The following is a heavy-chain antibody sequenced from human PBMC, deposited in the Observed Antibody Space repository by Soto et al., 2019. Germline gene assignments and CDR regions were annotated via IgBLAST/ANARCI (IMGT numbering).Heavy chain of an antibody. Sequence: SETLSLTWTVSGGSVSNSNDYWGWIRQSPGKGLEWIGSVYYRGRSYSKSSVKSRVTISVDTSKNQFSLNLNSVTASDTAVYFCVSQRTSVLTQAYFDYWGPGALVTVSS. J-gene: IGHJ4*02. D-gene: IGHD2-8*01. CDR3: VSQRTSVLTQAYFDY. CDR2: VYYRGRS. CDR1: GGSVSNSNDY. V-gene: IGHV4-39*01.